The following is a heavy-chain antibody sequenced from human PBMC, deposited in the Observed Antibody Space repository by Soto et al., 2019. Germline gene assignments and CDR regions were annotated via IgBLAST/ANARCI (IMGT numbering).Heavy chain of an antibody. CDR1: GGSINNGNS. Sequence: PSETLSLTCTVSGGSINNGNSWSWVRQSPGRGLEWIGEIYYSGRTQYNPSLKSRISISVDNPKNQISLKLTSVTAADTARYYCAASYCSGGRCSAHAMDIWGQGTTVTVSS. CDR2: IYYSGRT. J-gene: IGHJ6*02. V-gene: IGHV4-4*02. CDR3: AASYCSGGRCSAHAMDI. D-gene: IGHD2-15*01.